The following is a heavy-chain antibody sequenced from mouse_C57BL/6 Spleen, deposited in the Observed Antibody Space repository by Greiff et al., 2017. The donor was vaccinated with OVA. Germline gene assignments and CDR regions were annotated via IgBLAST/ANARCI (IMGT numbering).Heavy chain of an antibody. J-gene: IGHJ2*01. CDR3: ARGATGTPDY. V-gene: IGHV1-50*01. D-gene: IGHD4-1*02. Sequence: QVQLQQPGAELVKPGASVKLSCKASGYTFTSYWMQWVKQRPGQGLEWIGEIDPSDSYTNYNQQFKGKATLTVDTSSSTAYMQLSSLTSEDSAVYYCARGATGTPDYWGQGTTLTVSS. CDR2: IDPSDSYT. CDR1: GYTFTSYW.